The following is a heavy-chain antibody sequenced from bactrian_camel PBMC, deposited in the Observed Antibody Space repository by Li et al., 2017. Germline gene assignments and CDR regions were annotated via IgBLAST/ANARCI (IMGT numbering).Heavy chain of an antibody. V-gene: IGHV3-3*01. J-gene: IGHJ4*01. Sequence: HVQLVESGGGSVQAGGSLRLSCVATSGYSYSTYCMGWFRQGPGMEREEVAHIYARNGRSDVSGPVKGRFTVSQDDAKYTVFLQMNDLKPEDTGVYTCAADSEQWFGCSATSPANYDAWGPGTQVTVS. D-gene: IGHD2*01. CDR2: IYARNGRS. CDR3: AADSEQWFGCSATSPANYDA. CDR1: GYSYSTYC.